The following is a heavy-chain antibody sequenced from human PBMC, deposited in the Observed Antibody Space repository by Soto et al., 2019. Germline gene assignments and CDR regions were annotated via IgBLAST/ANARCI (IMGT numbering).Heavy chain of an antibody. V-gene: IGHV4-30-4*01. CDR3: ARSGDWNLDY. Sequence: TSETLSLTCTVSGGSIYKGDYVWSWIRQAPGKGLEWIGSLYDTGTSYKNSSLKSRLTISGDTSRNQFSLKLTSLTAADTATYYCARSGDWNLDYWGQGTPVTVSS. CDR1: GGSIYKGDYV. J-gene: IGHJ4*02. CDR2: LYDTGTS. D-gene: IGHD1-1*01.